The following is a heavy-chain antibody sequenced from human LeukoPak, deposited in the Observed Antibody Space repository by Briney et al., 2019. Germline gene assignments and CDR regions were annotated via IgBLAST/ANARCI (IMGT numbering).Heavy chain of an antibody. CDR3: AELGITMIGGV. CDR2: INGDGSIT. CDR1: GFSFSSYW. V-gene: IGHV3-74*01. J-gene: IGHJ6*04. D-gene: IGHD3-10*02. Sequence: GGSLRLSCAASGFSFSSYWMHWVRQAPGKGLVWVSRINGDGSITRSADSVKDRFTISRDNAKNTLYLQMSSLGAEDTAVYYCAELGITMIGGVWGKGTTVTISS.